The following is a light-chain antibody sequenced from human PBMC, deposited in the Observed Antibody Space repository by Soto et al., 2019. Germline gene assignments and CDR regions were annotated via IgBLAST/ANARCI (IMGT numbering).Light chain of an antibody. CDR2: GVS. CDR3: SSYTSSITPYV. V-gene: IGLV2-14*01. J-gene: IGLJ1*01. Sequence: QSALTQPASVSGSPGQSITISCTGTITDIGAYNYVSWYQQHPGKAPKLLIYGVSSRPSGVSNRFSGSKSGNAAYLTISGRQADDEAEYYCSSYTSSITPYVFGTGTKVTVL. CDR1: ITDIGAYNY.